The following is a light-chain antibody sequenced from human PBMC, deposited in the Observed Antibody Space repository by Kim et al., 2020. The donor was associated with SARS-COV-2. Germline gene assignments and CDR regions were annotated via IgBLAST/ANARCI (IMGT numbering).Light chain of an antibody. Sequence: APGKTARITCGGNNIGSKRVHWYQQKPGQAPVLVIDYDSDRPSGIPERFSGSNSGNTATLTISRVEAGDEADYYCQVWDSSSDHRVFGGGTQLTVL. V-gene: IGLV3-21*04. CDR1: NIGSKR. J-gene: IGLJ3*02. CDR2: YDS. CDR3: QVWDSSSDHRV.